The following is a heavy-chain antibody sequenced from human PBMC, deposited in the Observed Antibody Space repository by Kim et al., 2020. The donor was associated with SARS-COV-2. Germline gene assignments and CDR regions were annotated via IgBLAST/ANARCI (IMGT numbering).Heavy chain of an antibody. V-gene: IGHV3-7*01. J-gene: IGHJ5*02. CDR3: ARLFWSGYSNWFDP. CDR1: GFTFSSYW. CDR2: IKQDGSEK. Sequence: GGSLRLSCAASGFTFSSYWMSWVRQAPGKGLEWVANIKQDGSEKYYVDSVKGRFTISRDNAKNSLYLQMNSLRAEDTAVYYCARLFWSGYSNWFDPWGQGTLVTVSS. D-gene: IGHD3-3*01.